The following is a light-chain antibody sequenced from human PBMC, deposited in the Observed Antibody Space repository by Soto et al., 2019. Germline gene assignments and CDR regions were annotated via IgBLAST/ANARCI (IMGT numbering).Light chain of an antibody. CDR3: QQYNSWPT. V-gene: IGKV3-15*01. CDR2: GAS. CDR1: HSISTN. Sequence: EIIMTQSPATPSVSPGEGATLSCRTSHSISTNLAWYQHKRGQSPRLLVYGASTRATGVPARFSGSGSGAEFTLSISSLQSEGFAVYYCQQYNSWPTFGGGTKVEIK. J-gene: IGKJ4*01.